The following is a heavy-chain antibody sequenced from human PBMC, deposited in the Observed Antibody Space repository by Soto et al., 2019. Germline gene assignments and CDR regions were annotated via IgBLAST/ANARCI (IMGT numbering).Heavy chain of an antibody. CDR3: ARARSYYDFWSGYYNFDY. CDR2: INHSGST. CDR1: GGSFSGYY. Sequence: SETLSLTCAVYGGSFSGYYWSWIRQPPGKGLEWIGEINHSGSTNYNPSLKSRVTISVDTSKNQFSLKLSSVTAADTAVYYCARARSYYDFWSGYYNFDYWGQGTLVTVSS. D-gene: IGHD3-3*01. J-gene: IGHJ4*02. V-gene: IGHV4-34*01.